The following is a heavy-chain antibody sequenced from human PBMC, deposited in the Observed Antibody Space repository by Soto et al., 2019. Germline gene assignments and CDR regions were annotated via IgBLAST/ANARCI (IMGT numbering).Heavy chain of an antibody. Sequence: PGGFLRLSCAASGFTFSSYAMSRVRQAPGKGTEWVSAISGSGGSPYYAPSVKGRFTTSRDNSNTTLYLHMDSLRAEDTAVYYCAKTEVRYYYYYGMDVWAQGSTVAVSS. CDR3: AKTEVRYYYYYGMDV. J-gene: IGHJ6*02. D-gene: IGHD4-4*01. CDR2: ISGSGGSP. V-gene: IGHV3-23*01. CDR1: GFTFSSYA.